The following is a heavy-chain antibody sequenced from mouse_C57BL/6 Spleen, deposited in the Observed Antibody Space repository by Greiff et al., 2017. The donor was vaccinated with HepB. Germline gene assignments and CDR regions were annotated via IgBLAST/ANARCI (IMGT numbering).Heavy chain of an antibody. CDR3: AKIYYGSSYGWFAY. D-gene: IGHD1-1*01. CDR1: GFSLTSYG. Sequence: QVQLQESGPGLVQPSQSLSITCTVSGFSLTSYGVHWVRQSPGKGLEWLGVIWRGGSTDYNAAFMSRLSITKDNSKSQVFFKMNSLQADDTAIYYCAKIYYGSSYGWFAYWGQGTLVTVSA. V-gene: IGHV2-5*01. CDR2: IWRGGST. J-gene: IGHJ3*01.